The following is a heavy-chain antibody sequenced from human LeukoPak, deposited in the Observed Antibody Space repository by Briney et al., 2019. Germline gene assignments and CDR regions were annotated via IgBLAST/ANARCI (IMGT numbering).Heavy chain of an antibody. D-gene: IGHD3-3*01. V-gene: IGHV1-2*02. J-gene: IGHJ6*02. CDR1: GYTFTGYY. CDR2: INHNWWGT. Sequence: ASVQVSCQASGYTFTGYYMHWVGPAPGQERDGMGWINHNWWGTHYAQKFQGRVTMTRDTSISTAYMELSRLRSDDTAVYYCARIRGLVLDDFWSGYPMILGYCGMDVWGQGTTVTVSS. CDR3: ARIRGLVLDDFWSGYPMILGYCGMDV.